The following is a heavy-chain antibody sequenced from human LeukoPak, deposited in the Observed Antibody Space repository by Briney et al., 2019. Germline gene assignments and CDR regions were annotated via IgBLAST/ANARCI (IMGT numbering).Heavy chain of an antibody. CDR1: GFSLSTSGMC. J-gene: IGHJ4*02. CDR3: ARALIVGATPYYFDY. CDR2: IDWDDDK. V-gene: IGHV2-70*11. Sequence: SGPTLVNPTQTLTLTCTFSGFSLSTSGMCVSWIRQPPGKALEWLARIDWDDDKYYSTSLKTRLTISKDTSKNQVVLTMTNMDPVDTATYYCARALIVGATPYYFDYWGQGTLVTVSS. D-gene: IGHD1-26*01.